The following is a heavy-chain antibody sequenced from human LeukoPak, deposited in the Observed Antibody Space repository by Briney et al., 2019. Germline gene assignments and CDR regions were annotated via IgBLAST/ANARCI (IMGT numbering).Heavy chain of an antibody. Sequence: PGGSLRLSCAASGFTFSDYYMSWIRQAPGKGLEWVAFIQYDGSNKNYADSVKGRFTVSRDNSKNTLYLQMNSLRGEDTAVYYCAKPGIWGQGTMVTVSS. CDR1: GFTFSDYY. CDR2: IQYDGSNK. V-gene: IGHV3-30*02. CDR3: AKPGI. J-gene: IGHJ3*02.